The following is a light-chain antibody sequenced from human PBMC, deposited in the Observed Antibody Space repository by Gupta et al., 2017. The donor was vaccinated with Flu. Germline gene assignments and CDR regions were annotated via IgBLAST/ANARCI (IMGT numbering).Light chain of an antibody. J-gene: IGKJ4*01. V-gene: IGKV1D-12*01. CDR1: QNIRTW. CDR2: KTS. Sequence: DIHMTLFPSSVSASVGDTVIITCRSSQNIRTWLVWYQQKPGSAPNLLIYKTSTLQSGVPSRFSGSGSGTDFTLTINSLQSDDFATYYCQQADGCPLTFGGGTKVEI. CDR3: QQADGCPLT.